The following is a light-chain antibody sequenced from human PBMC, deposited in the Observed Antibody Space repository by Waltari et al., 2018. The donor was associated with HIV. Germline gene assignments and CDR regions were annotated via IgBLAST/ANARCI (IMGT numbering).Light chain of an antibody. J-gene: IGLJ3*02. Sequence: QSVVTQPPSASGTPGQRVVISCSGSNSNIGRNSVNWYQQVPGAAPKFLIYSDDQRFSGVPDRFSGSKSATSAALAISELRSEDEADYYCAVWDDSLRGGVFGGGTKLTVL. CDR3: AVWDDSLRGGV. V-gene: IGLV1-47*02. CDR2: SDD. CDR1: NSNIGRNS.